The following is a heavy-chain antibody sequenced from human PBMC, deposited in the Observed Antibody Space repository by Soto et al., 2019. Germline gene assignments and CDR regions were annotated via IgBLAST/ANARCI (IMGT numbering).Heavy chain of an antibody. J-gene: IGHJ6*02. CDR1: GDSVPSNSAA. D-gene: IGHD5-18*01. V-gene: IGHV6-1*01. CDR2: TYYRSKWYN. Sequence: SQTLSLTRAISGDSVPSNSAAWNWIRQFPSRGLEWLGRTYYRSKWYNDYAVSVKSRITINPDTSKNQFSLQLNSVTPEDTAVYYCARERPAMGDDGMAVWGQGTTVTVSS. CDR3: ARERPAMGDDGMAV.